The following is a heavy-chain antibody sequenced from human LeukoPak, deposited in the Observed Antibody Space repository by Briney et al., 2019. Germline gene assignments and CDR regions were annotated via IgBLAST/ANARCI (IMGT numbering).Heavy chain of an antibody. J-gene: IGHJ4*02. V-gene: IGHV3-53*04. CDR2: IYSGGST. CDR3: ARDYYDSSGYYVEY. D-gene: IGHD3-22*01. CDR1: GFTFSSYS. Sequence: GSLRLSCAASGFTFSSYSMNWVRQAPGKGLEWVSVIYSGGSTYYADSVKGRFTISRHNSKNTLYLQMNSLRAEDTAVYYCARDYYDSSGYYVEYWGQRTLVTVSS.